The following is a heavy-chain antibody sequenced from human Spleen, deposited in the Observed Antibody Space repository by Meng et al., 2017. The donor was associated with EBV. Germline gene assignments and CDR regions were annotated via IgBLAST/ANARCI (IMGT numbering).Heavy chain of an antibody. CDR3: ARRKGLLPTIKGGWFDP. J-gene: IGHJ5*02. V-gene: IGHV1-69*14. CDR2: IIPIFGAA. D-gene: IGHD5-12*01. Sequence: QGQCVRPGAEVRKPGATGKVSGKASGGTFSSHDINWARQAPGQGLEWMGGIIPIFGAANYAQNFHGRVTITADKSTNTAYMELSSLRSEDTAVYYCARRKGLLPTIKGGWFDPWGQGTLVTVSS. CDR1: GGTFSSHD.